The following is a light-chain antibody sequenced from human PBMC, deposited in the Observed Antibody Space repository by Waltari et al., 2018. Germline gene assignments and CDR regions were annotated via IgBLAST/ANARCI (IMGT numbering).Light chain of an antibody. Sequence: QSALTQPPSVSGSPGQSITISCTGTSSDLGAYNFVSWYQQHPGKAPRLMIYDVTNRPSGVSNRFSGSKSGNTASLTISGLQAEDEADYYCSSYAGSNTLYVFGTGTKVTVL. CDR3: SSYAGSNTLYV. J-gene: IGLJ1*01. V-gene: IGLV2-14*03. CDR2: DVT. CDR1: SSDLGAYNF.